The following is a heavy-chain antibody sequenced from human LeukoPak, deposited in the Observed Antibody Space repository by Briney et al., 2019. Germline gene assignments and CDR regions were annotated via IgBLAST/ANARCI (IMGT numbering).Heavy chain of an antibody. CDR3: ARDRPGGSSLDY. Sequence: GGSLRLSCAASGFTFSSYAMSWVRQAPGKGLEWVSAISGSGGSTYYADSVKGRFTISRDNSKNTLYLQMNSLRAEGTAVYYCARDRPGGSSLDYWGQGILVTVSS. J-gene: IGHJ4*02. D-gene: IGHD6-13*01. V-gene: IGHV3-23*01. CDR1: GFTFSSYA. CDR2: ISGSGGST.